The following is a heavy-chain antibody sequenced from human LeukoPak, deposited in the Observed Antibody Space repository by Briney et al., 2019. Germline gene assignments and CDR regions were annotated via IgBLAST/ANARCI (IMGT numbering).Heavy chain of an antibody. CDR1: GESFSGYY. CDR3: ARDGGRYYYDSSGYRGVDY. V-gene: IGHV4-34*01. CDR2: VNHSGST. Sequence: PSETLSLTCAVYGESFSGYYWTWIRQPPGKGLEWIGEVNHSGSTNYNPSLKSRVTISVDTSKNQFSLKLSSVTAADTAVYYCARDGGRYYYDSSGYRGVDYWGQGTLVTVSS. J-gene: IGHJ4*02. D-gene: IGHD3-22*01.